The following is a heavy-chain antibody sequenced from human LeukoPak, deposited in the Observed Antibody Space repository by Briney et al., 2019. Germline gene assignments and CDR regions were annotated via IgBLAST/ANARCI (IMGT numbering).Heavy chain of an antibody. Sequence: TLSLTCTVSGGSTRSVGYYWNWIRQHPGKGLEWIGYIPYSGSTKYNPSLKSRVTISVDTSKNQFSLKLSSVTAADTAVYYCAMSYGDYPELDYWGQGTLVTVSS. CDR2: IPYSGST. CDR3: AMSYGDYPELDY. J-gene: IGHJ4*02. V-gene: IGHV4-31*03. CDR1: GGSTRSVGYY. D-gene: IGHD4-17*01.